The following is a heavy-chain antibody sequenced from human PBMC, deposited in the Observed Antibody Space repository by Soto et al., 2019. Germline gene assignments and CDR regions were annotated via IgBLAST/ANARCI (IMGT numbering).Heavy chain of an antibody. CDR3: AREPNSIDY. J-gene: IGHJ4*02. V-gene: IGHV3-7*01. CDR2: IKQDGSEK. Sequence: EVQLVESGGGLVQPGGSLRLSCAASRFTFRNYWMSWVRQAPGKGLAWVANIKQDGSEKYYVDSVKGRFTISRDNAKNSLYLQMNSLRAEDTAGYYCAREPNSIDYWGQGTLVTVAS. D-gene: IGHD1-7*01. CDR1: RFTFRNYW.